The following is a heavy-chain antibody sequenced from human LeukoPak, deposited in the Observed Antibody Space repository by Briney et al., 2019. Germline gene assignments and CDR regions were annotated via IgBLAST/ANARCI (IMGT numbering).Heavy chain of an antibody. CDR2: IIPIFGTA. CDR1: GGTFSSYA. CDR3: ARELGCSSTCCYISIGDAFDI. J-gene: IGHJ3*02. Sequence: EASVKVSCKASGGTFSSYAISWVRQAPGQGREWMGGIIPIFGTANYAQKFQGRVTITADESTSTAYMELSSLRSEDTAVYYCARELGCSSTCCYISIGDAFDIWGPRTTVTVSS. V-gene: IGHV1-69*01. D-gene: IGHD2-2*02.